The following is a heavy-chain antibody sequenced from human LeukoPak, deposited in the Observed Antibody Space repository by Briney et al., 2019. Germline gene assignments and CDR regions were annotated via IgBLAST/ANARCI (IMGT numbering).Heavy chain of an antibody. CDR2: INHSGST. J-gene: IGHJ4*02. D-gene: IGHD6-13*01. CDR3: ASLSYSSSWYGNDY. CDR1: GGSFSGYY. V-gene: IGHV4-34*01. Sequence: PSETLSLTCAVYGGSFSGYYWSWIRQPPGKGLEWIGEINHSGSTNYNPSLKSRVTISVDTSKNQFSLKLSSVTAADTAVYYCASLSYSSSWYGNDYWGQGTLVTVSS.